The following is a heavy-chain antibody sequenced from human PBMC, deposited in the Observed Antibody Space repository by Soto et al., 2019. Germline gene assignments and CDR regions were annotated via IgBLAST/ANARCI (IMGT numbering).Heavy chain of an antibody. CDR1: GFIFDDFA. CDR3: TKVGGLYDFWSGPLHFDL. D-gene: IGHD3-3*01. V-gene: IGHV3-9*01. Sequence: EAQLVESGGGLVQPGRSLRLFCAGSGFIFDDFAIHWVRQAPGKGLEWVSGISWNSDSIGYADSVKGRFTISRDNAKNSLYLQMNSLRVEDTALYYCTKVGGLYDFWSGPLHFDLWGQGTLVTVSS. J-gene: IGHJ4*02. CDR2: ISWNSDSI.